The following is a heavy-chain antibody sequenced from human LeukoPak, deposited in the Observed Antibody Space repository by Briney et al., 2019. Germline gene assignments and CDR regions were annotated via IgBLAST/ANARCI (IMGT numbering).Heavy chain of an antibody. Sequence: GESLKISCKGSGYSFTSYWIGWVRQMPGKGLEWMGIIYPGDSDTRYSPSFQGQVTISADKSISTAYLQWSSLKASDTAMYYCASDYGSGSYYNAPGCWGQGTLVTVSS. CDR3: ASDYGSGSYYNAPGC. V-gene: IGHV5-51*01. CDR2: IYPGDSDT. J-gene: IGHJ4*02. CDR1: GYSFTSYW. D-gene: IGHD3-10*01.